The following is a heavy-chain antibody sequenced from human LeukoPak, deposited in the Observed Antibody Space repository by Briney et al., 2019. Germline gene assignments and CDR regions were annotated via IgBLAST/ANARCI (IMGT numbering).Heavy chain of an antibody. J-gene: IGHJ6*02. CDR3: ARAMIYPVMDV. CDR2: IYYSGST. D-gene: IGHD3/OR15-3a*01. CDR1: GDSISSSSYY. V-gene: IGHV4-39*07. Sequence: PSETLSLTCTVSGDSISSSSYYWGWIRQPPGKELEWIGSIYYSGSTYYNPSLNSRVTISVDTSKNQFSLKLSSVTAADTAVYYCARAMIYPVMDVWGQGTTVTVSS.